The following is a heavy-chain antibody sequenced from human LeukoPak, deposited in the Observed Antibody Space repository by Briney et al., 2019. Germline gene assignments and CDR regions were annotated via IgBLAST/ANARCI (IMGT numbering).Heavy chain of an antibody. D-gene: IGHD6-13*01. CDR3: ARGYYSSSRIDY. CDR2: ISYDGSNK. CDR1: GFTFSSYA. J-gene: IGHJ4*02. Sequence: GGSLRLSCAASGFTFSSYAVHWVRQAPGKGLEWVAVISYDGSNKYYADSVKGRFTISRDNAENTLYMRMNSLRPEDTAVYYCARGYYSSSRIDYWGQGTLVTVSS. V-gene: IGHV3-30*04.